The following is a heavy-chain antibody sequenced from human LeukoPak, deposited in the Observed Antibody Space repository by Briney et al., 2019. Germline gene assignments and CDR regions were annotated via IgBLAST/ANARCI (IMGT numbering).Heavy chain of an antibody. Sequence: APVKVSCKASGYTFTSYYMHWVRQAPGQGLEWMGIINPGGGSTSYAQKFQGRVTITADESTSTAYMELSSLRSEDTAVYYCARGREGLVVPAASYYYYYMDVWGKGTTVTVSS. CDR3: ARGREGLVVPAASYYYYYMDV. CDR2: INPGGGST. CDR1: GYTFTSYY. J-gene: IGHJ6*03. D-gene: IGHD2-2*01. V-gene: IGHV1-46*01.